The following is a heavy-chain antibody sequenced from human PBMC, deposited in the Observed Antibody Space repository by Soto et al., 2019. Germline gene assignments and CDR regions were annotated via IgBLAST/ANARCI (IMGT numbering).Heavy chain of an antibody. J-gene: IGHJ5*02. CDR2: IYHSGST. CDR3: ARVPSP. Sequence: QLQLQESGSGLVTPSQTLSLTGAVSGGSISSGGYSWSWIRQPPGKVLEWMGYIYHSGSTYSNPSLKSRVTLSVDRSKKQFSLKLSSVTAAYTAVSYCARVPSPWGQGTLVTVSS. CDR1: GGSISSGGYS. V-gene: IGHV4-30-2*01.